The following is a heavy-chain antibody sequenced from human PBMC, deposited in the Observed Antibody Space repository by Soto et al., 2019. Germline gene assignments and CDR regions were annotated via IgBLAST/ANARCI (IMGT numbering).Heavy chain of an antibody. CDR1: GGTFSTYS. CDR3: TVGSRSGEVFDI. V-gene: IGHV1-69*08. J-gene: IGHJ3*02. D-gene: IGHD2-2*01. Sequence: QVQLVQSGAEVKKPGSSVKVSCKDSGGTFSTYSLFWVRQAPGQGLEWMGRIIPMLGTRNYAQRFQDRVTITADKTTATAHMELSSLRSEDTALYYCTVGSRSGEVFDIWGQGTMVTVSS. CDR2: IIPMLGTR.